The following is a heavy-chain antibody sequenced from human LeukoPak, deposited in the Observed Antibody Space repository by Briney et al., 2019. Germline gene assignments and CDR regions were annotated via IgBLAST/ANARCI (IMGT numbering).Heavy chain of an antibody. CDR2: ISAYNGNT. CDR1: GYTFTSYC. D-gene: IGHD3-16*02. V-gene: IGHV1-18*01. CDR3: ARDSNDYVWGSYRYTPVLDY. J-gene: IGHJ4*02. Sequence: ASVKVSCKASGYTFTSYCISWVRQAPGQGLEWMGWISAYNGNTNYAQKLQGRVTMTTDTSTSTAYMELRSLRSDDTAVYYCARDSNDYVWGSYRYTPVLDYWGQGTLVTVSS.